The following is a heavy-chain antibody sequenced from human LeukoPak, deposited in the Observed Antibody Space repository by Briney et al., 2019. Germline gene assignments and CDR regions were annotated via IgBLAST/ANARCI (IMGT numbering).Heavy chain of an antibody. D-gene: IGHD6-19*01. CDR2: ISAYNGNT. V-gene: IGHV1-18*01. J-gene: IGHJ3*02. CDR3: ARGLQENLAWLTAFSAFDI. Sequence: ASVTVSCKASGGTFSSYAISWVRQAPGQGLEWMGWISAYNGNTNYAQKVQGRVTMTTDTSTSTAYMELRSLRSDDTVVYYCARGLQENLAWLTAFSAFDIWGQGTMVTVSS. CDR1: GGTFSSYA.